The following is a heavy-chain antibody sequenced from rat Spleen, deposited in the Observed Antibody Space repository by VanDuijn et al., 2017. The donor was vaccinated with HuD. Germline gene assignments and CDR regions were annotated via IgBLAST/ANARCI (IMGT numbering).Heavy chain of an antibody. Sequence: EVQLQESGPGLVKPSQSLSLTCSVTGYSITSNFWGWIRKFPGNKMEWMGYMTYSGSTSYNPSLKSRVSITRDTSKNHFFLQLNSVTTEDTATYFCARGRYNSNWFAFWGQGTLVTVSS. CDR2: MTYSGST. D-gene: IGHD4-3*01. CDR3: ARGRYNSNWFAF. V-gene: IGHV3-1*01. CDR1: GYSITSNF. J-gene: IGHJ3*01.